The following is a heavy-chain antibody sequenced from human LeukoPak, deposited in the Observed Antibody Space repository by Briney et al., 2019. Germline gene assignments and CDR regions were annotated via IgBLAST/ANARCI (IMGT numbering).Heavy chain of an antibody. Sequence: NFQDRVTITRDTSANTAYMELTSLRSEDTAVYYCARDGCTGGSCPYNYWGQGTQVTVSS. CDR3: ARDGCTGGSCPYNY. J-gene: IGHJ4*02. D-gene: IGHD2-15*01. V-gene: IGHV1-3*01.